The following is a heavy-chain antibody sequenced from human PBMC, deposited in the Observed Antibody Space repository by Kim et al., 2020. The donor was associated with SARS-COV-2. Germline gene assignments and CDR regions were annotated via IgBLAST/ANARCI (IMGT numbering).Heavy chain of an antibody. CDR3: ARGSMVRGVIRTPLDY. CDR2: ISYDGSNK. J-gene: IGHJ4*01. CDR1: GFTFSTYG. V-gene: IGHV3-33*05. D-gene: IGHD3-10*01. Sequence: GGSLRLSCAASGFTFSTYGMHWVRQAPGKGLEWVAIISYDGSNKYYADSVKGRFTISRDNFKNTLYLQMNSLRAEDTAVYYCARGSMVRGVIRTPLDYWG.